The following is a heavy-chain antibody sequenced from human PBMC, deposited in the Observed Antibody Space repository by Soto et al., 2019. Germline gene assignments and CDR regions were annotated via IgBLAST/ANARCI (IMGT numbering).Heavy chain of an antibody. CDR2: IYYSGST. CDR1: GGSISSYY. CDR3: ARGSLGYCTNGVCYTFFRFDY. V-gene: IGHV4-59*12. Sequence: PSETLSLTCTVSGGSISSYYWSWIRQPPGKGLEWIGYIYYSGSTNYNPSLKSRVTISVDTSKNQFSLKLSSVTAADTAVYYCARGSLGYCTNGVCYTFFRFDYWGQGTLVTVSS. D-gene: IGHD2-8*01. J-gene: IGHJ4*02.